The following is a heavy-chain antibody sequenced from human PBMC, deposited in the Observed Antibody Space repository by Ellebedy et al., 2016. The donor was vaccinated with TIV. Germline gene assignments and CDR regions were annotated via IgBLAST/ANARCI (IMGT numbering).Heavy chain of an antibody. Sequence: SETLSLXCTVSGGSISSYYWSWIRQPPGKGLEWIGYVHYSGSTDYNPSLKSRVTISVDTSKNQFSLKVRPVTAADTAVYYCARGYTFYSSSGSYFDYWGQGTLVTVSS. CDR1: GGSISSYY. CDR2: VHYSGST. CDR3: ARGYTFYSSSGSYFDY. J-gene: IGHJ4*02. V-gene: IGHV4-59*01. D-gene: IGHD3-10*01.